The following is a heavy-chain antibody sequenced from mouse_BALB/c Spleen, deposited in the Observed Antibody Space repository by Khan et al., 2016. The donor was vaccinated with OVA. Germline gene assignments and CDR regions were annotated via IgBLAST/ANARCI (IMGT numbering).Heavy chain of an antibody. CDR1: GYSITSGYY. J-gene: IGHJ3*01. CDR2: ITSGGSF. V-gene: IGHV3-6*02. CDR3: SRAGHWFDY. D-gene: IGHD3-3*01. Sequence: EVQLQESGPGLVKPSQSLSLTCSVTGYSITSGYYWNWIRQFPGNKLEWMGYITSGGSFNYNPSLKNRISITRDTSNNQFFLKLNSVTPEDTATYYCSRAGHWFDYWGQGTLVTVSA.